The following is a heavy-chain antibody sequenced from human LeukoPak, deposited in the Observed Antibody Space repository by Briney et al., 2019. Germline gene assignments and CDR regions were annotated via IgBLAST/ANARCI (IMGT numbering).Heavy chain of an antibody. CDR3: VSGWYLGVYYFDY. CDR1: GFTFSSYS. Sequence: GKSLRLSCAASGFTFSSYSMNWVRQAPGKGLEWVSSISSSSSYIYYADSVKGRFTISRDNAKNSLYLQMNSLRAEDTAVYYCVSGWYLGVYYFDYWGQGTLVTVSS. V-gene: IGHV3-21*01. J-gene: IGHJ4*02. CDR2: ISSSSSYI. D-gene: IGHD6-19*01.